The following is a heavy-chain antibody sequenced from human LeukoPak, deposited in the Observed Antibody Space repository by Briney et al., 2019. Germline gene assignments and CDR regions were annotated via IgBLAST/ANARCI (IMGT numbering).Heavy chain of an antibody. CDR2: ISGSGGST. V-gene: IGHV3-23*01. CDR3: AKDPTELGILPMDH. D-gene: IGHD1-1*01. Sequence: GGSLRLSCAASGFTFSSYAMSWVRQAPGKGLEWVSAISGSGGSTYYADSVKGRFTISRDNSKNTLYLQINSLRTEDTAVYYCAKDPTELGILPMDHWGQGTLVTVSS. CDR1: GFTFSSYA. J-gene: IGHJ4*02.